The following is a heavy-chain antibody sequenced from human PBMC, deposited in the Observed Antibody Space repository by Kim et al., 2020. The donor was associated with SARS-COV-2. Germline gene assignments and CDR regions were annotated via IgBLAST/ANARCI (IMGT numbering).Heavy chain of an antibody. D-gene: IGHD3-9*01. V-gene: IGHV3-48*02. CDR3: AALGYYDILTGYDDYYYGMDV. J-gene: IGHJ6*02. CDR2: ISSSSSTI. CDR1: GFTFSSYS. Sequence: GGSLRLSCAASGFTFSSYSMNWVRQAPGKGLEWVSYISSSSSTIYYADSVKGRFTISRDNAKNSLYLQMNSLRDEDTAVYYCAALGYYDILTGYDDYYYGMDVWGQGTTVTVSS.